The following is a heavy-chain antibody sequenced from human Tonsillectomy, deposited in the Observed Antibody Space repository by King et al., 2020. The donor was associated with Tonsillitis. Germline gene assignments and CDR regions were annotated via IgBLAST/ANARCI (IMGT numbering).Heavy chain of an antibody. CDR2: VRFDGSDR. Sequence: HVQLVESGGGVVQPGGSLTLSCAASGFTFNTYAMHWVRQAPGKGLEWVAYVRFDGSDRSYVDSVRGRFTIYRDNSQNTLFLHMTSLRREDSANYYCASLASLRTCDDYWGQGTRVTVSP. CDR3: ASLASLRTCDDY. CDR1: GFTFNTYA. D-gene: IGHD3-16*01. J-gene: IGHJ4*02. V-gene: IGHV3-30*02.